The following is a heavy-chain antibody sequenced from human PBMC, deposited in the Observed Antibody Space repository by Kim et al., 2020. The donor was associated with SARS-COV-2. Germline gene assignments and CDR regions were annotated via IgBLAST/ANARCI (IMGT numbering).Heavy chain of an antibody. CDR1: GFTFRHSA. CDR3: AKHVHVTSVTFYWYFEL. V-gene: IGHV3-23*05. J-gene: IGHJ2*01. Sequence: GGSLRLSCAASGFTFRHSAMSWVRQAPGKGLEWVSGIFGSGSGTYYADSVKGRFTISRDNFKDTLSLEMSDLRAEDTAVYYCAKHVHVTSVTFYWYFELWGRGTLLTVSS. CDR2: IFGSGSGT. D-gene: IGHD2-2*01.